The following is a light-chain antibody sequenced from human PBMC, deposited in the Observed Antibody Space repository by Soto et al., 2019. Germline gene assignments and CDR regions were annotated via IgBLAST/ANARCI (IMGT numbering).Light chain of an antibody. CDR2: AAA. Sequence: AIQMTQSPSSLSASVGDRVTITCRSSQAIRNDLVWFQQKPGKAPELLIYAAASLRSGVPSRFSGSGSGTDFTLTISSLQPEDFATYYCLQDYNYPRTFGQGTKVDIK. J-gene: IGKJ1*01. CDR3: LQDYNYPRT. V-gene: IGKV1-6*01. CDR1: QAIRND.